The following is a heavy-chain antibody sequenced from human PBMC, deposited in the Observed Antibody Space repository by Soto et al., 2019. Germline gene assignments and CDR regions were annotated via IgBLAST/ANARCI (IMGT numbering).Heavy chain of an antibody. CDR2: IYHSGST. D-gene: IGHD3-10*01. CDR1: GGSISSSNW. V-gene: IGHV4-4*02. Sequence: QVQLQESGPGLVKPSGTLSLTCAVSGGSISSSNWWSWVRQPPGKGLEWIGEIYHSGSTNYNPSLKSRVTISVDKSKNQFSPKLSSVTAADTAVYYCARSLHVSEGFGELIPFDYWGQGTLVTVSS. CDR3: ARSLHVSEGFGELIPFDY. J-gene: IGHJ4*02.